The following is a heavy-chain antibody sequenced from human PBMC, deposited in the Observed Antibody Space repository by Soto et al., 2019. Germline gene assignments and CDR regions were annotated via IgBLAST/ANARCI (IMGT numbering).Heavy chain of an antibody. CDR1: GGSISSYY. Sequence: SETLSLTCTVSGGSISSYYWSWIRQPPGKGLEWIGYIYYSGSTNYNPSLKSRVTISVDTSKNQFSLKLSSVTAADTAVYYCAREGDDYGDPQNWFDPWGQGTLVTVSS. CDR3: AREGDDYGDPQNWFDP. J-gene: IGHJ5*02. D-gene: IGHD4-17*01. V-gene: IGHV4-59*01. CDR2: IYYSGST.